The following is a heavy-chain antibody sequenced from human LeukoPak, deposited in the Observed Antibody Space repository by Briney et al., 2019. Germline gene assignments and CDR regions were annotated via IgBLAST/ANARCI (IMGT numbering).Heavy chain of an antibody. V-gene: IGHV1-2*02. D-gene: IGHD6-19*01. Sequence: ASVKVSCKASGYTFTRYYMHWVRQAPGQGLEWMGWINPNSGGTNYAQKLQGRVTMTTDTSTSTAYMELRSLRSDDTAVYYCAREPGIAVAGNWFDPWGQGTLVTVSS. CDR2: INPNSGGT. J-gene: IGHJ5*02. CDR1: GYTFTRYY. CDR3: AREPGIAVAGNWFDP.